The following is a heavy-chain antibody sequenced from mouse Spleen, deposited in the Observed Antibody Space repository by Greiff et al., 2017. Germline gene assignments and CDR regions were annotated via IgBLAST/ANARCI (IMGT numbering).Heavy chain of an antibody. CDR3: ARGFAY. J-gene: IGHJ3*01. Sequence: QVQLQQPGAELVKPGASVKLSCKASGYTFTGYWMQWVKQRPGQGLEWIGEIDPSDSYTNYNQKFKGKATLTVDTSSSTAYMQLSSLTSEDSAVYYCARGFAYWGQGTLVTVSA. V-gene: IGHV1-50*01. CDR2: IDPSDSYT. CDR1: GYTFTGYW.